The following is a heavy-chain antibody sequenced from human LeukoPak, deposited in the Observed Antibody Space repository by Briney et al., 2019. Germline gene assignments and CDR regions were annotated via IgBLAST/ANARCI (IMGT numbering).Heavy chain of an antibody. CDR3: ARAPNDYGDFGGDY. V-gene: IGHV3-48*03. J-gene: IGHJ4*02. CDR2: TSSSGRTT. Sequence: GGSLRLSCAASGFAFSSYEMNWVRQAPGKGPEWVSYTSSSGRTTYYADSVQGRFTISRDNARNSLFLRMNSLRVDDTAVYYCARAPNDYGDFGGDYWGQGTLVTVSS. D-gene: IGHD4-17*01. CDR1: GFAFSSYE.